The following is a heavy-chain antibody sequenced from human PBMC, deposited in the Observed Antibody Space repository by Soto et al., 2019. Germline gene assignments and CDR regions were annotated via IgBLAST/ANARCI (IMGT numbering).Heavy chain of an antibody. CDR1: GGSISSYY. D-gene: IGHD4-17*01. J-gene: IGHJ4*02. Sequence: QVQLQESGPGLVKPSETLSLTCTVSGGSISSYYWSWIRQPPGKGLEWIGYIYYSGSTNYNPSLKSRVTISVDTSKNQFSLKLSSVTAADTAAYYCARVYGDYLDYWGQGTLVTVSS. V-gene: IGHV4-59*01. CDR2: IYYSGST. CDR3: ARVYGDYLDY.